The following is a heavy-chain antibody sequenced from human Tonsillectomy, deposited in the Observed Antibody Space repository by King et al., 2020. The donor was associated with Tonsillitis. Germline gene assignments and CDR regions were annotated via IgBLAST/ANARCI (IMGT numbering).Heavy chain of an antibody. CDR1: GFTFSSYW. Sequence: VQLVESGGGLVQPGGSLRLSCAASGFTFSSYWMNWVRQAPGGGREWGASIKPDGTETYYVDSVKGRFTISRDNAKNSLYLQMNSLRAEDTAGFYCARDLNIAVSGVDYWGQGTLVTVSS. J-gene: IGHJ4*02. CDR3: ARDLNIAVSGVDY. D-gene: IGHD6-19*01. CDR2: IKPDGTET. V-gene: IGHV3-7*01.